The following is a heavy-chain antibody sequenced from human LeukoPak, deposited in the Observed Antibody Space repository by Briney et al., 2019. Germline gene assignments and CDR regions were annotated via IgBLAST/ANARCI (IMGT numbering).Heavy chain of an antibody. J-gene: IGHJ4*02. D-gene: IGHD2-15*01. CDR2: INHSGGT. V-gene: IGHV4-34*01. Sequence: PSETLSLTCAVYGGSFSGYYWSWIRQPPGKGLEWIGEINHSGGTNYNPSLKSRVTISVDTSKNQFSLKLSSVTAADTAVYYCARGLSDYCSGGSCYYFDYWGQGTLVTVSS. CDR3: ARGLSDYCSGGSCYYFDY. CDR1: GGSFSGYY.